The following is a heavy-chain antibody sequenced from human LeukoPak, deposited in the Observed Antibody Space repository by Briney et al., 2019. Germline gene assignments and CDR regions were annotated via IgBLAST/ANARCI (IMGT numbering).Heavy chain of an antibody. Sequence: QPGGSLRLSCAASGFPVNKYEMHWVRQAPGKGLEWVSYIDAGATSTNYADSVWGRFTLSRDNAQNPVHLQMNSLRDEGTAVYYCVRGRLLRSTKYFDYWGQGALVTVSS. D-gene: IGHD2-21*02. J-gene: IGHJ4*02. CDR1: GFPVNKYE. CDR3: VRGRLLRSTKYFDY. V-gene: IGHV3-48*03. CDR2: IDAGATST.